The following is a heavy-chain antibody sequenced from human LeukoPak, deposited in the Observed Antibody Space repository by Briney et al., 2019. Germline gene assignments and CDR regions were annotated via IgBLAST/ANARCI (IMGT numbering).Heavy chain of an antibody. D-gene: IGHD6-19*01. CDR1: GGSISSYY. CDR3: ARDRRVAVAGTYIYYYYMDV. Sequence: SETLSLTCTVSGGSISSYYWSWIRQPAGKGLEWIGRIYISGSGSTNYNPSLKSRVTMSVDTSKNQFSLKLSSVTAADTAVYYCARDRRVAVAGTYIYYYYMDVWGNGTTVTISS. J-gene: IGHJ6*03. CDR2: IYISGSGST. V-gene: IGHV4-4*07.